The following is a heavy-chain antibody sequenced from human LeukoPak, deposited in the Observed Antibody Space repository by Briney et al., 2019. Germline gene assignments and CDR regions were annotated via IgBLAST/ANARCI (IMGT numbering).Heavy chain of an antibody. V-gene: IGHV4-4*02. Sequence: SETLSLTCAVSGGSISSSNWWGWVRQPPGKGLEWIGEIYHSGSTNYNPSLKSRVTMSVDKSKNQFSLKLSSVTAADTAVYYCARPYYYYMDVWGKGTTVTVSS. J-gene: IGHJ6*03. CDR1: GGSISSSNW. CDR2: IYHSGST. CDR3: ARPYYYYMDV.